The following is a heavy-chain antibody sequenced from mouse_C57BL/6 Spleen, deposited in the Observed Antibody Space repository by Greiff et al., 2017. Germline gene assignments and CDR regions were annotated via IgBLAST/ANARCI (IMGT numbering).Heavy chain of an antibody. CDR2: INPSNGGT. CDR3: ARWGYYGSSLRAMDD. CDR1: GYTFTSYW. D-gene: IGHD1-1*01. J-gene: IGHJ4*01. V-gene: IGHV1-53*01. Sequence: QVQLQQSGTELVKPGASVKLSCKASGYTFTSYWMHWVKQRPGQGLEWIGNINPSNGGTNYNEKFKSKATLTVDKSSSTAYMQLSSLTSEDSAVYYCARWGYYGSSLRAMDDWGQGTSVTVSS.